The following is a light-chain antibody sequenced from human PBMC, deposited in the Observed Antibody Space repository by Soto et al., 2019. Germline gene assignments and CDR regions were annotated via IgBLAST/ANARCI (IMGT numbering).Light chain of an antibody. Sequence: EIVLTQSPGTLSLSPGERATLSCRASQSVSSSYLAWYQQKPGQAPRLLIYGASSRATGIPDRFSGSGSGTDFTVTITRLEPEAFAVYYCQQYGSPWTFGQGTKVEIK. J-gene: IGKJ1*01. CDR2: GAS. CDR1: QSVSSSY. CDR3: QQYGSPWT. V-gene: IGKV3-20*01.